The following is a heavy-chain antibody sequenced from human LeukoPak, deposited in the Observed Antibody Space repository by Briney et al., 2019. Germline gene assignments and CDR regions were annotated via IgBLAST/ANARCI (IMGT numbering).Heavy chain of an antibody. J-gene: IGHJ5*02. D-gene: IGHD6-13*01. CDR1: GGSVSSDNYY. Sequence: PSVTLSLTCTVTGGSVSSDNYYWSWIRQPPGKGLEWIGYIYNSGSTNYSPSLKTRVTMSADTSKNQLSLKLSAVTAADTAVYYCARGRFSSSWYIFDPWGQGALVTVSS. CDR2: IYNSGST. V-gene: IGHV4-61*01. CDR3: ARGRFSSSWYIFDP.